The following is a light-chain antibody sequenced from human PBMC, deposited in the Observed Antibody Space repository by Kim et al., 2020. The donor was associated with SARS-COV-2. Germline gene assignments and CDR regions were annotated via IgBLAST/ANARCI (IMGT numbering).Light chain of an antibody. CDR2: DAS. Sequence: GDRVTITGRASQSISSWLAWYQQKPGKAPKLLIYDASSLESGVPSRFSGSGSGTEFTLTISSLQPDDFATYYCQQYNSYWWTFGQGTKVDIK. CDR3: QQYNSYWWT. V-gene: IGKV1-5*01. CDR1: QSISSW. J-gene: IGKJ1*01.